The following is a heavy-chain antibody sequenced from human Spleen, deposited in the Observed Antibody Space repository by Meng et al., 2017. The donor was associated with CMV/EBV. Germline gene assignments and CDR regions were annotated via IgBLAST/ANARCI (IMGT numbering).Heavy chain of an antibody. D-gene: IGHD1-7*01. J-gene: IGHJ4*02. V-gene: IGHV4-39*07. CDR2: IYYSGST. CDR1: GGSISSISYY. CDR3: AREPYNIQLGLNY. Sequence: SETLSLTCTVSGGSISSISYYWGWIRQPPGKGLEWFGSIYYSGSTYYNPSLKSRVTISVDTSKNQFSLKLSSVSAADTAVYYCAREPYNIQLGLNYWGQGTLVTVSS.